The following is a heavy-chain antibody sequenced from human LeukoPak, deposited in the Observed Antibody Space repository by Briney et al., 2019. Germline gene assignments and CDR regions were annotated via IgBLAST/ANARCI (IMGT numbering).Heavy chain of an antibody. J-gene: IGHJ6*03. CDR3: ARRRMGGYLDV. CDR1: DDSISSRHYF. CDR2: VYYTGST. V-gene: IGHV4-39*01. Sequence: PAETLSLTCSASDDSISSRHYFWGWIRQPPGKGLEWIGSVYYTGSTYYNPSLKSRVTISVDTSNKQFSLNLSSVTAADTAVYYCARRRMGGYLDVWGKGTTVTVSS. D-gene: IGHD3-16*01.